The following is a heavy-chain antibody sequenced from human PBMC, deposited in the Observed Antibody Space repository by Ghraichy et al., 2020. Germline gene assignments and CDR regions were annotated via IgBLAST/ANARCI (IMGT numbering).Heavy chain of an antibody. D-gene: IGHD3-3*01. CDR3: ARAYYDFWSGYYGDYYYGMDV. Sequence: ASVKVSCKASGYTFTGYYMHWVRQAPGQGLEWMGWINPNSGGTNYAQKFQGWVTMTRDTSISTAYMELSRLRSDDTAVYYCARAYYDFWSGYYGDYYYGMDVWGQGTTVTVSS. V-gene: IGHV1-2*04. CDR1: GYTFTGYY. J-gene: IGHJ6*02. CDR2: INPNSGGT.